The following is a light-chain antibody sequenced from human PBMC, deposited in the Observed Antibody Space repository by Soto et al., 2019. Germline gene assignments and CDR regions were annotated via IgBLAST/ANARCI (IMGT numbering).Light chain of an antibody. CDR2: SAS. J-gene: IGKJ1*01. CDR3: QQYNNWPRT. Sequence: EVLMTQSASTLSGSAGERATLSWRASQSVGIKLAWYQQKHGQAPRILIYSASTRATGIAARFSGGGYGTDFNLTISSLQSEDFAVYDCQQYNNWPRTFGQGTKVDIK. CDR1: QSVGIK. V-gene: IGKV3-15*01.